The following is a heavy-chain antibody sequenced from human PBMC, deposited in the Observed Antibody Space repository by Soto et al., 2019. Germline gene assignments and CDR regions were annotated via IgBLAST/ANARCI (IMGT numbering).Heavy chain of an antibody. J-gene: IGHJ4*02. D-gene: IGHD2-2*01. CDR3: ARDYCSSTSCYGNDY. CDR1: GGSISSGGYY. Sequence: PSETLSLTCTVSGGSISSGGYYWSWIRQHPGKGLEWIGYIYYSGSTYYNPSLKSRVTISVDTSKNQFSLKLSSVTAADTAVYYCARDYCSSTSCYGNDYWGQGTLVTVSS. V-gene: IGHV4-31*03. CDR2: IYYSGST.